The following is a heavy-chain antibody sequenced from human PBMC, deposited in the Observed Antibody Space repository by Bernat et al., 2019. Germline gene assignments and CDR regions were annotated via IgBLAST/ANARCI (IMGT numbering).Heavy chain of an antibody. CDR3: ASDSPRGDY. D-gene: IGHD3-10*01. CDR2: ISSGSRYT. CDR1: GFRFSDYY. J-gene: IGHJ4*02. V-gene: IGHV3-11*05. Sequence: VQLVESGGGLVKPGGSLRLSCAASGFRFSDYYMAWIRQAPGKGLEWVSYISSGSRYTDYEDSVKGRFTISRDDVKNSLYLQMDSLRAEDTAVYYCASDSPRGDYWGQGTLVTVSS.